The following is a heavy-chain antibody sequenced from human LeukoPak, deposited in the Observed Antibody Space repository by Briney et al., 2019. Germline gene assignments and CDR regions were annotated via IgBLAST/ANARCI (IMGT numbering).Heavy chain of an antibody. CDR1: GFTFSDYY. CDR2: ISSSGSTI. CDR3: ARPRGDDFWSGYYPDY. D-gene: IGHD3-3*01. Sequence: KPGGSLRLSCAASGFTFSDYYMSWIRQAPGKGLEWVSYISSSGSTIYYADSVTGRFTISRDNAKNSLYLQMNSLRAEDTAVYYCARPRGDDFWSGYYPDYWGQGTLVTVSS. V-gene: IGHV3-11*01. J-gene: IGHJ4*02.